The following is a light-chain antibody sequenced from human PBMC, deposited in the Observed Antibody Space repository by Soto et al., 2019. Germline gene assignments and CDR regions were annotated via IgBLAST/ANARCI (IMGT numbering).Light chain of an antibody. CDR3: QQYDNWWT. Sequence: IVLTQSPCTLSLSPGERATLSCRAGQSVSDNLAWYQQQPGQAPRLLIHGASTRATGIPARLSGSGSGTEFTLTTSSLQSEDFPVYYCQQYDNWWTFGQGTKVDIK. J-gene: IGKJ1*01. CDR1: QSVSDN. V-gene: IGKV3-15*01. CDR2: GAS.